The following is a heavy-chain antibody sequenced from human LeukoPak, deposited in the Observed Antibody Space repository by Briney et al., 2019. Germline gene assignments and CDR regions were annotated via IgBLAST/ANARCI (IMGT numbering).Heavy chain of an antibody. CDR1: GYTFTGYY. CDR3: AKDAGTYYYMDV. V-gene: IGHV1-2*06. Sequence: ASVKVSCKASGYTFTGYYMHWVRQAPGQGLEWMGRINPNSGGTNYAQKFQGRVTMTRDTSISTAYMDLSRLRSDDTAVYYCAKDAGTYYYMDVWGKGTTVTVSS. CDR2: INPNSGGT. J-gene: IGHJ6*03.